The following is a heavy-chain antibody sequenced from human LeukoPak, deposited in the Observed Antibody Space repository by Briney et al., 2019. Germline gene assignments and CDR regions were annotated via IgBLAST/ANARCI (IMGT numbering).Heavy chain of an antibody. CDR2: ISYDGSNK. D-gene: IGHD3-3*01. CDR1: GFTFSSYW. J-gene: IGHJ4*02. CDR3: ARASEGLRFLEWLLSAHFDY. V-gene: IGHV3-30-3*01. Sequence: GGSLRLSCAASGFTFSSYWMHWVRQAPGKGLEWVAVISYDGSNKYYADSVKGRFTISRDNSKNTLYLQMNSLRAEDTAVYYCARASEGLRFLEWLLSAHFDYWGQGTLVTVSS.